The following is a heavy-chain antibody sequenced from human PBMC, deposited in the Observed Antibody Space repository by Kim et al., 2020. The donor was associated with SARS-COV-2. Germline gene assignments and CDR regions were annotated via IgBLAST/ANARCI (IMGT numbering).Heavy chain of an antibody. V-gene: IGHV1-69*04. CDR3: ARDRIAVAGPPTY. D-gene: IGHD6-19*01. J-gene: IGHJ4*02. Sequence: YAQKFQGRVTITADKSTSTAYMELSSLRSEDTAVYYCARDRIAVAGPPTYWGQGTLVTVSS.